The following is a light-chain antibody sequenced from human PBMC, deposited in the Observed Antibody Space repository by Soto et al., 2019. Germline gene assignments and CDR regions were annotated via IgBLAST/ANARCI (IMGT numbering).Light chain of an antibody. CDR1: SGEVGGYNY. V-gene: IGLV2-11*01. CDR3: CSYADSYSWV. CDR2: DVN. Sequence: QSVLTQPRSVSGSPGQSATISCTGSSGEVGGYNYVSWYQQHPGIAPKLIIFDVNERPSGVPDRFSGSKSGNTASLTISGLQAEEEADYYCCSYADSYSWVFGGGTKVTVL. J-gene: IGLJ3*02.